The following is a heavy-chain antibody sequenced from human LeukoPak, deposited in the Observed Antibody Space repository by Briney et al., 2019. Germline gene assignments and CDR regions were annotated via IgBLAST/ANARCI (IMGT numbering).Heavy chain of an antibody. D-gene: IGHD6-13*01. CDR3: ARQGPLSSSWLVNDY. CDR2: INHSGST. CDR1: GGSFSGYY. J-gene: IGHJ4*02. V-gene: IGHV4-34*01. Sequence: PSETLSLTCAVYGGSFSGYYWSWIRQPPGKGLEWIGEINHSGSTNYNPSLKSRVTISVDTSKNQFSLKLSSVTAADTAVYYCARQGPLSSSWLVNDYWGQGTLVTVSS.